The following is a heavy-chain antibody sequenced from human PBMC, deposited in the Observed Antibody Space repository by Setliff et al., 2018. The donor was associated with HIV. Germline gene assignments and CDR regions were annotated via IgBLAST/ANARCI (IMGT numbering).Heavy chain of an antibody. J-gene: IGHJ3*02. CDR1: GFTFSNFA. CDR2: INWNGGST. V-gene: IGHV3-20*04. CDR3: AKDRAVGAFGDAFDI. Sequence: PGGSLRLSCVASGFTFSNFAMHWVRQGPGKGLEWVSSINWNGGSTGYADSVKGRFTISRDNAETSLYLQMNSLRVEDTAIYYCAKDRAVGAFGDAFDIWGRGTTVTVSS. D-gene: IGHD1-26*01.